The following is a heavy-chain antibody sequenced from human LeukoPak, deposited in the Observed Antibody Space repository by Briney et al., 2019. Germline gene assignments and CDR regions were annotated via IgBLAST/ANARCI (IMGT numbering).Heavy chain of an antibody. J-gene: IGHJ4*02. Sequence: TLSLTCAVSGDFFSSDDYSWTWIRQPPGKGLEWIGYIYYGGSTYSNPSLNSRVTMSLDASKNQFSLKLSSVTAADTAVYYCARIVVVSSTSFYYFDYWGQGTLVTVSS. CDR2: IYYGGST. CDR1: GDFFSSDDYS. V-gene: IGHV4-30-4*07. CDR3: ARIVVVSSTSFYYFDY. D-gene: IGHD2-15*01.